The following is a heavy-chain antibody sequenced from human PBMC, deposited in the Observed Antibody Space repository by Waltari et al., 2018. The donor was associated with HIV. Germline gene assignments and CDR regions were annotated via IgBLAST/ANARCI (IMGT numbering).Heavy chain of an antibody. D-gene: IGHD3-22*01. CDR3: ARGLLGNTYYYDSSGYYPDY. CDR2: INHSGST. CDR1: GGSFSGYY. Sequence: QVQLQQWGAGLLKPSETLSLTCAVYGGSFSGYYWSWIRQPPGKGLEWIGEINHSGSTNYNPSLKSRVTISVDTSKNQFSLKLSSVTAADTAVYYCARGLLGNTYYYDSSGYYPDYWGQGTLVTVSS. J-gene: IGHJ4*02. V-gene: IGHV4-34*01.